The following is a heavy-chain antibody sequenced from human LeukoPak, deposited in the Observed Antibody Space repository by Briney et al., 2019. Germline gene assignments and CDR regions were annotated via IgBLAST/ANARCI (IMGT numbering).Heavy chain of an antibody. CDR1: GGSFSGYY. CDR3: ARGNWFDP. J-gene: IGHJ5*02. CDR2: INHSGST. V-gene: IGHV4-34*01. Sequence: SETLSLTCAVYGGSFSGYYWSWIRQPPGKGLEWIGEINHSGSTNYNPSLKSRVTISVDTSKNQFSLRLSSVTAADTAVYYCARGNWFDPWGQGTLVTVSS.